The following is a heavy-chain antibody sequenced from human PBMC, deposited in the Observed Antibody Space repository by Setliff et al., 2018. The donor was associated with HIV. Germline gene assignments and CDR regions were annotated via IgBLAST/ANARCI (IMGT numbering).Heavy chain of an antibody. CDR2: LIAMYGTA. V-gene: IGHV1-69*13. CDR3: ASCEGIQKWPFDY. CDR1: GGTVSRLT. D-gene: IGHD6-13*01. Sequence: SVKVSCKASGGTVSRLTFGWVRQVPGQGLEWMAGLIAMYGTANYAQKFQGRVTMTADDSTNTAYMELSSLRSEDTAMYFCASCEGIQKWPFDYWGQGTLVTVSS. J-gene: IGHJ4*02.